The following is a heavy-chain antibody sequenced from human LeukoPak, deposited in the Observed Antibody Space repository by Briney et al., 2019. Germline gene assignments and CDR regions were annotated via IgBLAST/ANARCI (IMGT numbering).Heavy chain of an antibody. CDR1: GFTFSSYA. J-gene: IGHJ5*02. D-gene: IGHD2-21*01. V-gene: IGHV3-23*01. Sequence: PGGSLRLSCAASGFTFSSYAMSWVRQAPGKGLEWVSAISGSGGSTYYADSVKGRFTISRDNSKNTLYLQMNSLRAEDTAVYYCAKDQEGSGEADNWFDPWGQGTLVTVSS. CDR3: AKDQEGSGEADNWFDP. CDR2: ISGSGGST.